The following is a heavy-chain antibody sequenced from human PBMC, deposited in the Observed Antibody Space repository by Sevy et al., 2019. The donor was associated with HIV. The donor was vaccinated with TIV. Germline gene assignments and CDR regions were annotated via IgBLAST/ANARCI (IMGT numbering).Heavy chain of an antibody. CDR2: IGSSSSYI. CDR1: GFTFSSYS. D-gene: IGHD6-13*01. CDR3: ARDEAAAGDAFDI. J-gene: IGHJ3*02. V-gene: IGHV3-21*01. Sequence: GGSLRLSCAASGFTFSSYSMNWVRQAPGKGLEWVSSIGSSSSYIYYADSVKGRFTISRDNAKNSLYLQMNSLRAEDTAVYYCARDEAAAGDAFDIWGQRTMVTVSS.